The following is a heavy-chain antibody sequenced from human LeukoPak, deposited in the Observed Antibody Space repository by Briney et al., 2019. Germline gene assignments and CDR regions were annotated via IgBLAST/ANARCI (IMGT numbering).Heavy chain of an antibody. CDR2: ISSSSSTI. CDR1: GFHFSSYS. Sequence: PGGSLRLSCAASGFHFSSYSVDWVRQAPGRGLEWVSYISSSSSTIYYADSVKGRFTISRDNDKNSVHLQMNSLRAEDTAVYYCARDRRPWLAPLDYWGQGTLVTVSS. D-gene: IGHD6-19*01. J-gene: IGHJ4*02. V-gene: IGHV3-48*01. CDR3: ARDRRPWLAPLDY.